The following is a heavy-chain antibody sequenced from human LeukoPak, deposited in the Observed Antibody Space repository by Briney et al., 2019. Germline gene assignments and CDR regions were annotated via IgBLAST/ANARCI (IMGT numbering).Heavy chain of an antibody. CDR3: ARGGTDDAFDI. V-gene: IGHV3-48*01. J-gene: IGHJ3*02. D-gene: IGHD1-7*01. CDR1: GFTFSTYS. Sequence: GGSLRLSCAASGFTFSTYSMNWVRQAPGKGLEWVSYISSSSSTIYYADSVKGRFTISRDNAKNSLYLQMNSLRAEDTAVYYCARGGTDDAFDIWGQGTMVTVSS. CDR2: ISSSSSTI.